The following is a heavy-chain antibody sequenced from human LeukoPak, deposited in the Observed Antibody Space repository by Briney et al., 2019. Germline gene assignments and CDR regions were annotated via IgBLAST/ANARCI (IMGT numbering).Heavy chain of an antibody. CDR3: ARHSGGYYFDY. Sequence: SETLSLTCTVSGGSISSYYWSWIRQPPGKGLERIGYIYYSGSTNYNPSLKSRVTISVDTSKNQFSLKLSSVTAADTAVYYCARHSGGYYFDYWGQGTLVTVSS. D-gene: IGHD2-15*01. CDR2: IYYSGST. J-gene: IGHJ4*02. CDR1: GGSISSYY. V-gene: IGHV4-59*08.